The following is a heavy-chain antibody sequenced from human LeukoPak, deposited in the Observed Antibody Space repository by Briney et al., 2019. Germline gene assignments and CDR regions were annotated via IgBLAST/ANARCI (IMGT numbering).Heavy chain of an antibody. D-gene: IGHD3-9*01. J-gene: IGHJ6*03. CDR2: IIPISGAA. V-gene: IGHV1-69*13. CDR1: GGTFSSYA. CDR3: ARETGTVPFHNALTGRQDFYYYYIDV. Sequence: ASVKVSCKASGGTFSSYAISWVRQAPGQGLEWMGGIIPISGAAEYAQKFQGRVTITADEPTTTAYMELTSLTSDDTAVYYCARETGTVPFHNALTGRQDFYYYYIDVWGKGTTVTVSS.